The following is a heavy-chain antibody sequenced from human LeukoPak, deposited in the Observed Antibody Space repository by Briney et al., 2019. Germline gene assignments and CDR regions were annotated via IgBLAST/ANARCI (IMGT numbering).Heavy chain of an antibody. CDR3: ARGGYSSSWSGAFDI. Sequence: GGSLRHSSAASGFTFSSYAMNWVRQAPGKGLEWVSSISSSSSYIYYADSVKGRFTISRDNAKNSLYLQMNSLRAEDTAVYYCARGGYSSSWSGAFDIWGQGTMVTVSS. J-gene: IGHJ3*02. CDR2: ISSSSSYI. CDR1: GFTFSSYA. V-gene: IGHV3-21*01. D-gene: IGHD6-13*01.